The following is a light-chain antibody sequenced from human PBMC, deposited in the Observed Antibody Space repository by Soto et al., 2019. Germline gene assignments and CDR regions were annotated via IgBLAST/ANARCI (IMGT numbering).Light chain of an antibody. CDR3: QQFNNWHT. CDR1: QSVGSD. CDR2: SAS. V-gene: IGKV3-15*01. Sequence: EIVMTQSPATLSVFPGERATLSCRASQSVGSDLAWYQQKPDQPPRLLIYSASTRATGVPARFSGSGSGTEFTLTISSLQFEDFAVYYCQQFNNWHTFGQGTKLEIK. J-gene: IGKJ2*01.